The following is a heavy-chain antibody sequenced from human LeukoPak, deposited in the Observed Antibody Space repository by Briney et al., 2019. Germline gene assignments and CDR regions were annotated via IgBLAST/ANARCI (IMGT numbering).Heavy chain of an antibody. V-gene: IGHV3-30*18. CDR1: GFTFSSYG. D-gene: IGHD4-17*01. Sequence: GGSLRLSCAASGFTFSSYGMHWVRQASGKGLEWVAVISYDGSNKYYADSVKGRFTISRDNSKNTLYLQMNSLRAEDTAVYYCAKVYGDYEYYFDYWGQGTLVTVSS. J-gene: IGHJ4*02. CDR3: AKVYGDYEYYFDY. CDR2: ISYDGSNK.